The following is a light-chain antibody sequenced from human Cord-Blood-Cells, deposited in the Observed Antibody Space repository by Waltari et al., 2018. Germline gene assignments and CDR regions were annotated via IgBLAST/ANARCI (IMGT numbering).Light chain of an antibody. CDR2: AAS. CDR3: QQYYSYPLT. Sequence: AIRMTHSQSSFCASTGGRITSTCRASQGISSYLAWYQQKPGKVPKLLIYAASTLQSGVPSRFSDSGSGTDVTLTISCLQSEDFATCYCQQYYSYPLTFGGGTKVEIK. V-gene: IGKV1-8*01. CDR1: QGISSY. J-gene: IGKJ4*01.